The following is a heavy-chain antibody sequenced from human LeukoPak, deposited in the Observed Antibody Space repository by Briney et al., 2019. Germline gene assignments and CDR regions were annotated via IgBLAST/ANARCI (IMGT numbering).Heavy chain of an antibody. V-gene: IGHV1-8*01. CDR2: MNPNSGNT. J-gene: IGHJ6*02. D-gene: IGHD2-2*02. CDR1: GYTFTSYD. CDR3: ARVPAAIEDYYYYYYGMDV. Sequence: ASVKVSCKASGYTFTSYDINWVRQATGQGLKWMGWMNPNSGNTGYAQKFQGRVTMTRNTSISTAYMELSSLRSEDTAVYYCARVPAAIEDYYYYYYGMDVWGQGTTVTVSS.